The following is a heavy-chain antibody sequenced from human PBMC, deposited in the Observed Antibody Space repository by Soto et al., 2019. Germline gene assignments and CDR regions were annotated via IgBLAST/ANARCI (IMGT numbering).Heavy chain of an antibody. CDR2: INPATGAA. V-gene: IGHV1-2*02. Sequence: QLHLVQSGAVVKKPGASVTVSCSASGYPVTAYYMHWVRQAPGRGLEWMGGINPATGAAKYTQTFQGRVTMARDTSTSTVFMELSGLTPGDTAFFYCARGGGVGVAGSAAFDMWGQGTLVTVSS. CDR1: GYPVTAYY. J-gene: IGHJ3*02. CDR3: ARGGGVGVAGSAAFDM. D-gene: IGHD3-3*01.